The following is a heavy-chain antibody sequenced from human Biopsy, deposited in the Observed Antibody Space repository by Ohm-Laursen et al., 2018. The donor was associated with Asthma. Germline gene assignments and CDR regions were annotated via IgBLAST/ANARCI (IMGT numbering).Heavy chain of an antibody. D-gene: IGHD3-16*01. J-gene: IGHJ4*02. CDR1: GGSISSGAYY. V-gene: IGHV4-30-4*01. Sequence: TLSLTWTVSGGSISSGAYYWSWARQPPGKGLEWIGHIYYIGSTYYNPSLKSRVAISLDTSKNLFSLKLSSVTAADTAVYFCARRGGVRRYFDYWGQGTLVTVSS. CDR3: ARRGGVRRYFDY. CDR2: IYYIGST.